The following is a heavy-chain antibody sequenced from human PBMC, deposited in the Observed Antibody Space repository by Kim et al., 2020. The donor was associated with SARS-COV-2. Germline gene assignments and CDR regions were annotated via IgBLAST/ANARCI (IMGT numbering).Heavy chain of an antibody. CDR2: ISWNNDVI. CDR3: AKDRALIREGLSTRYFDLTLDV. D-gene: IGHD3-9*01. Sequence: GGSLRLSCAASGFIFNNYAMHWVRQRPGKGLEWVSSISWNNDVIGYADSVKGRFTISRDNAKNSLFLQMNSLRPEDTALYFCAKDRALIREGLSTRYFDLTLDVWGQRTPVSVSS. CDR1: GFIFNNYA. J-gene: IGHJ4*02. V-gene: IGHV3-9*01.